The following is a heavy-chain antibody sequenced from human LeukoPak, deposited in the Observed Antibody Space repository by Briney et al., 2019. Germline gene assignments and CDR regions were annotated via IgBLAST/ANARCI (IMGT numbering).Heavy chain of an antibody. J-gene: IGHJ4*02. Sequence: GASVKVSCKVSGYTLTELSMHWVRQAPGKGLEGMGGFDPEDGETIYAQKFQGRVTMTEDTSTDTAYMELSSLRSEDTAVYYCATETVGMTTVIEYYFDYWGQGTLVTVSS. CDR2: FDPEDGET. CDR1: GYTLTELS. CDR3: ATETVGMTTVIEYYFDY. D-gene: IGHD4-17*01. V-gene: IGHV1-24*01.